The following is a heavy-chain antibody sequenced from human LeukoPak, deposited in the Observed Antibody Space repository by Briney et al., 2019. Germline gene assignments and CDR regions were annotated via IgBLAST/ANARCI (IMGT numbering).Heavy chain of an antibody. J-gene: IGHJ6*02. V-gene: IGHV1-2*02. Sequence: ASVKVSCKVSGYTLTELSMHWVRQAPGQRLEWMGWINPKSGGTNYAENFKGRVTMTRDKANSTAYMELNRLRAEDTAVYYCARGWEHYYYGMDVWGQGTTVTVSS. CDR1: GYTLTELS. D-gene: IGHD1-26*01. CDR3: ARGWEHYYYGMDV. CDR2: INPKSGGT.